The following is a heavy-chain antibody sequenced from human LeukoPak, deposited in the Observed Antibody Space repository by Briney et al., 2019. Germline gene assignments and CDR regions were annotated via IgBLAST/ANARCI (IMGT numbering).Heavy chain of an antibody. V-gene: IGHV1-69*04. CDR3: ARDLDSSAYYFDY. Sequence: ASVKVSCKASGGTFSSYAISWVRQAPGQGLEWMGRIIPILGIANYAQKFQGRVTITADKSTSTAYMELSSLRSEDTAVYYCARDLDSSAYYFDYWGQGTLVTVSS. J-gene: IGHJ4*02. D-gene: IGHD3-22*01. CDR2: IIPILGIA. CDR1: GGTFSSYA.